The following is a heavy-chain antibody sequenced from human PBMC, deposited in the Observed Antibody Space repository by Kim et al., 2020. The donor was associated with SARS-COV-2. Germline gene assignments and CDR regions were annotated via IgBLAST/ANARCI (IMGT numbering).Heavy chain of an antibody. Sequence: ASVKVSCKASGYTFTSYAINWVRQAPGQGPEWMGWINTNTGNPTYAQGFTGRFVFSLDTSVSTAYLQISSLKAEDTAVYYCARYYDLYGMDVWGQGTTVIVSS. J-gene: IGHJ6*02. CDR2: INTNTGNP. V-gene: IGHV7-4-1*02. CDR3: ARYYDLYGMDV. D-gene: IGHD3-3*01. CDR1: GYTFTSYA.